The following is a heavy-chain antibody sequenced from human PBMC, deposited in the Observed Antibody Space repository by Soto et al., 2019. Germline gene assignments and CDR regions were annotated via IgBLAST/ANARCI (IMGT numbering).Heavy chain of an antibody. V-gene: IGHV3-74*01. J-gene: IGHJ4*02. CDR1: GIDLSIYW. CDR2: INPESTTI. Sequence: EAQLVESGGGLVQPGGSLRLSCTGSGIDLSIYWMHWVRQAPGKGLVWVSRINPESTTISYADSVKGRFTISRDNAENTLFLHMNSLSAEDTGVYYCTKDTFGGRDSWGQGTLLTVSS. CDR3: TKDTFGGRDS. D-gene: IGHD2-15*01.